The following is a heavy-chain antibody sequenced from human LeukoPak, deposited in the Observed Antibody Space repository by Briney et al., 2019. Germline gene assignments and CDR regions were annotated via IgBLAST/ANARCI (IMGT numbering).Heavy chain of an antibody. CDR2: IYYSGST. J-gene: IGHJ4*02. D-gene: IGHD4-17*01. CDR1: GGSISSYY. CDR3: ARGPNYGDYSD. V-gene: IGHV4-39*07. Sequence: SETLSLTCTVSGGSISSYYWTWIRQPPGKGLEWIGSIYYSGSTYYNPSLKSRVTISVDTSKNQFSLKLSSVTAADTAVYYCARGPNYGDYSDWGQGTLVTVSS.